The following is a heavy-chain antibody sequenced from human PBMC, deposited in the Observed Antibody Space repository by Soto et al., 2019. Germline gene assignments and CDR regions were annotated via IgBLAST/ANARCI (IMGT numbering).Heavy chain of an antibody. CDR2: INPNTGVT. CDR1: GYSFTDHY. CDR3: VRPPDDFRCGLDV. D-gene: IGHD2-15*01. Sequence: QAQLVQSGADVKKPGASVKVSCKASGYSFTDHYMHWVRQAPGQGLEWLGWINPNTGVTHFAQKFQGWVTMTRDTSINTAYMELPRLKSDDTAFYCCVRPPDDFRCGLDVWGQGTTVTVSS. J-gene: IGHJ6*02. V-gene: IGHV1-2*04.